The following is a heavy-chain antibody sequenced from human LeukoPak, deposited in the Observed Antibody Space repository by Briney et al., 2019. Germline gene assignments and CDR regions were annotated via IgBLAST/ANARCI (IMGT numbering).Heavy chain of an antibody. CDR2: IYSGGRT. J-gene: IGHJ3*02. CDR1: GFIFSSYA. V-gene: IGHV3-66*01. D-gene: IGHD3-22*01. Sequence: PGGSLRLSCAASGFIFSSYAMNWVRQAPGKGLEWVSVIYSGGRTYYADSVKGRFTTSRDNSKNTLYLQMNSLRAEDTAVYYCARAPDGYEAFDIWGQGTMVTVSS. CDR3: ARAPDGYEAFDI.